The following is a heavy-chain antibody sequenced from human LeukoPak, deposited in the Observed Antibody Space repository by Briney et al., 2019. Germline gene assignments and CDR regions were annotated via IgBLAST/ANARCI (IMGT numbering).Heavy chain of an antibody. V-gene: IGHV3-30*04. J-gene: IGHJ4*02. CDR1: GFTFSSYA. Sequence: PGGSLRLSCAASGFTFSSYAMHWVRQAPGKGLEWVAVISYDGSNKYYADSVKGRFTISRDNSKNTLYLQMNSLRAEDTAIYYCAKDQKTGYSPFDSWGQGTLVTVSS. D-gene: IGHD5-12*01. CDR3: AKDQKTGYSPFDS. CDR2: ISYDGSNK.